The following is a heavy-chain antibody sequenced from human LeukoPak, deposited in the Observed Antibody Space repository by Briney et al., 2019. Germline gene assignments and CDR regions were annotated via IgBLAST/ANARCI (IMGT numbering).Heavy chain of an antibody. Sequence: GASVKVSCKASGYTFTSYYMHWVRQAPGQGLEWKGITNPSGGSTSYAQKFQGRVTMTRDTSTSTVYMELSSLRSEDTGVYYCARATVVTLFDYWGQGTLVTVSA. CDR1: GYTFTSYY. D-gene: IGHD4-23*01. CDR2: TNPSGGST. CDR3: ARATVVTLFDY. J-gene: IGHJ4*02. V-gene: IGHV1-46*01.